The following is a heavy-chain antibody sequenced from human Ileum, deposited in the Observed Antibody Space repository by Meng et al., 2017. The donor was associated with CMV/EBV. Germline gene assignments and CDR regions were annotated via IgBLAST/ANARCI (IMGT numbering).Heavy chain of an antibody. V-gene: IGHV4-30-4*08. Sequence: VHRQGSGPGLGNPSQTLSLSFTVSCASISSGDYYWSWIRQPPGKGLEWIGYIFFSGNTYYSPSLNNRVIISIDTPRNQFSLKVDSVTAADTAVYYCARFRIAALGNLFDPWGHGTLVTVSS. CDR1: CASISSGDYY. CDR3: ARFRIAALGNLFDP. CDR2: IFFSGNT. D-gene: IGHD6-13*01. J-gene: IGHJ5*02.